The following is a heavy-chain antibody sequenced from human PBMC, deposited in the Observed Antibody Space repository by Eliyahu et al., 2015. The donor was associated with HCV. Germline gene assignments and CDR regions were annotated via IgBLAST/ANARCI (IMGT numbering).Heavy chain of an antibody. J-gene: IGHJ4*02. CDR1: GVSLNSSSYY. CDR2: IYYSGNT. D-gene: IGHD4-11*01. CDR3: ARHVLQYRYFDY. Sequence: QVQLQESGPGLVKSSETLSLTCTVSGVSLNSSSYYWGWIRQPPGKGLEWIGSIYYSGNTYFNPSLKSRVTISVDTSKKQFSLKLSSVTAADTAVYYCARHVLQYRYFDYWGQGTLVTVSS. V-gene: IGHV4-39*01.